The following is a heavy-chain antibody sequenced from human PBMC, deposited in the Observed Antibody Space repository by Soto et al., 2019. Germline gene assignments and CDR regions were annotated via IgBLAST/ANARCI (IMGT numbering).Heavy chain of an antibody. J-gene: IGHJ6*02. Sequence: XETLSLTCTVSGCSVSSGSYYWSWIRQPPGKGLEWIGYIYYSGSTNYNPSLKSRVTISVDTSKNQFSLKLSSVTAADTAVYYCARDARPTIFGVGPYYYYGMDVWGQGPTVTVSS. D-gene: IGHD3-3*01. CDR1: GCSVSSGSYY. CDR2: IYYSGST. V-gene: IGHV4-61*01. CDR3: ARDARPTIFGVGPYYYYGMDV.